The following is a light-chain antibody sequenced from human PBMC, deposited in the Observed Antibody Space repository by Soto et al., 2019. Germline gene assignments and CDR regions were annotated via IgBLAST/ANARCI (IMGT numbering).Light chain of an antibody. Sequence: QSVLTQPPSVSGAPGQRVTISCAGSSSHIGATYDIHWYQQLPGAAPRLLIYGNSNRPSGVPDRFAGSKSGTSASLAISGIQSEDEAEYYCSAWDDSLNGVVFGGGTKLTVL. CDR3: SAWDDSLNGVV. CDR1: SSHIGATYD. V-gene: IGLV1-40*01. J-gene: IGLJ2*01. CDR2: GNS.